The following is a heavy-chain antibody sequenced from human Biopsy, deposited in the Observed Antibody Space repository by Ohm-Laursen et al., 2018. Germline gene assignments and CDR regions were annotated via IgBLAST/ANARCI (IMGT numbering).Heavy chain of an antibody. V-gene: IGHV1-69*06. J-gene: IGHJ1*01. Sequence: GASVKASCKAPGGTFSNYGVNWVRQAPGQGLEWLGGNIPILGTGNYAQKFQDRVTVAADTSTSTATMELRSLRSDDTAVHYCATKLTGYFHHWGQGTLVIVSS. CDR2: NIPILGTG. CDR3: ATKLTGYFHH. D-gene: IGHD3-9*01. CDR1: GGTFSNYG.